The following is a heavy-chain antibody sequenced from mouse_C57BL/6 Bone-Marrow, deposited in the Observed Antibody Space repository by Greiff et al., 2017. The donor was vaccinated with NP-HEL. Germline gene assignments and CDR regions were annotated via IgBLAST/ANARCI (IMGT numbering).Heavy chain of an antibody. CDR2: IYPRDGST. D-gene: IGHD2-4*01. CDR3: ARSGYDYDGPR. V-gene: IGHV1-85*01. Sequence: VQLKESGPELVKPGASVKLSCKASGYTFTSYDINWVKQRPGQGLEWIGWIYPRDGSTKYNEKFKGKATLTVDTSSSTAYMELHSLTSEDSAVYFCARSGYDYDGPRWGQGTLVTVSA. CDR1: GYTFTSYD. J-gene: IGHJ3*01.